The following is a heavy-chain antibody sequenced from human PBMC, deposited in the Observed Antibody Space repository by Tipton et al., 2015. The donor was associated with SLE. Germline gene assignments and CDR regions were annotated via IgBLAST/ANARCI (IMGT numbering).Heavy chain of an antibody. V-gene: IGHV3-30*04. CDR2: ISYDGSYK. J-gene: IGHJ6*02. CDR3: ARVIGADGKPLYYGMDV. D-gene: IGHD6-13*01. Sequence: SLRLSCPASGFALSSHAMHWVRQAPGKGLEWVSVISYDGSYKYYADSVKGRFTISRDNSKNTLFLQMNSLRGEDTALYYCARVIGADGKPLYYGMDVWGQGTTVTVSS. CDR1: GFALSSHA.